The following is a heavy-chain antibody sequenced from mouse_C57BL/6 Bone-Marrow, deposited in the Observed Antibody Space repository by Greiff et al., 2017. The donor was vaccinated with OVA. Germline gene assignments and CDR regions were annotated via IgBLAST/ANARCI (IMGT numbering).Heavy chain of an antibody. V-gene: IGHV3-6*01. J-gene: IGHJ3*01. CDR2: ISYDGSN. CDR1: GYSITSGYY. CDR3: ARGGAYYSNFWFAY. D-gene: IGHD2-5*01. Sequence: EVQRVESGPGLVKPSQSLSLTCSVTGYSITSGYYWNWIRQFPGNKLEWMGYISYDGSNNYNPSLKNRISITRDTSKNQFFLKLNSVTTEDTATYYCARGGAYYSNFWFAYWGQGTLVTVSA.